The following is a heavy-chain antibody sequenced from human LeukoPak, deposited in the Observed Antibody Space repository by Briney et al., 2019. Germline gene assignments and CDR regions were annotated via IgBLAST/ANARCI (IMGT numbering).Heavy chain of an antibody. CDR1: GFTFSSYA. Sequence: GGSLRLSCAASGFTFSSYAMHWVRQAPGKGLEWVAVISYDGSNKYYADSVKGRFTISRDNSKNTLYLQMNSLRAEDTAVYYCAKGPGIAEAGARDYWGQGTLVTVSS. J-gene: IGHJ4*02. CDR3: AKGPGIAEAGARDY. D-gene: IGHD6-19*01. V-gene: IGHV3-30*04. CDR2: ISYDGSNK.